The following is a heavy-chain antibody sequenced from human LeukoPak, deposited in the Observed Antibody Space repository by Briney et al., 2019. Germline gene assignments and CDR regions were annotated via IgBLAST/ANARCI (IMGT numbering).Heavy chain of an antibody. D-gene: IGHD2-2*02. V-gene: IGHV1-18*01. Sequence: ASVKVSCKASGYTFTSYGISWVRQAPGQGLEWMGWISAYNGNTNYAQKLQGRVTMTTDTSTSTAYMELSRLRSDDTAVYYCARVSCSSTSCYNGYWGQGTLVTVSS. CDR3: ARVSCSSTSCYNGY. CDR2: ISAYNGNT. CDR1: GYTFTSYG. J-gene: IGHJ4*02.